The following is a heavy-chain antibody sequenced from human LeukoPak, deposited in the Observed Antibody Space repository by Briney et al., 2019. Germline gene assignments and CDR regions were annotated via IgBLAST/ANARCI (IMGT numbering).Heavy chain of an antibody. CDR2: ISAYNGNT. V-gene: IGHV1-18*04. CDR3: ARVGGYCSSTSCYKWFDP. J-gene: IGHJ5*02. D-gene: IGHD2-2*02. CDR1: GYTFTSYG. Sequence: ASVKVSCRASGYTFTSYGISWVRQAPGQGLEWMGWISAYNGNTNYAQKLQGRVTMTTDTSTSTAYMELRSLGSDDTAVYYCARVGGYCSSTSCYKWFDPWGQGTLVTVSS.